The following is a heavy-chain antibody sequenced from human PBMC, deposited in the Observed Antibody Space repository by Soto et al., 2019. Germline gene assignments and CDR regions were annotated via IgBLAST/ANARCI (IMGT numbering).Heavy chain of an antibody. J-gene: IGHJ4*02. CDR1: GFTFSSYE. CDR2: ISSRSTTM. V-gene: IGHV3-48*03. Sequence: EVQLVESGGGLVQPGGSLRLSCAASGFTFSSYEVNWVRQAPGKGLEWVSYISSRSTTMYYADSVNGRFTISRDNAKNALYLQMDSLRAEDTAVYYCARLSISGNFFDFWGQGTLVTVSS. D-gene: IGHD3-10*01. CDR3: ARLSISGNFFDF.